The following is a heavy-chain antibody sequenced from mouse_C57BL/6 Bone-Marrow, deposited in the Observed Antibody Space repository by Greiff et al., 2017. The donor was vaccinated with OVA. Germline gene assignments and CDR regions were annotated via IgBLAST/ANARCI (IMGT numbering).Heavy chain of an antibody. CDR1: GFTFSDYG. CDR2: ISSGSSTI. J-gene: IGHJ2*01. Sequence: EVKLVEPGGGLVKPGGSLKLSCAASGFTFSDYGMNWVRQAPEKGLEWVAYISSGSSTIYYADTVKGRFTISRDNAKTTLFLQRTRLRSEDAAMYYCARLYYFDYWGQGTTLTVSS. V-gene: IGHV5-17*01. CDR3: ARLYYFDY.